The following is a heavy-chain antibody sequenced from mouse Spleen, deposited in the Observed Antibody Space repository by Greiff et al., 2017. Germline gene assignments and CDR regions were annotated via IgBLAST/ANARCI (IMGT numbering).Heavy chain of an antibody. CDR3: ARKDYYGLAY. Sequence: VNVVESGPGLVAPSQSLSITCTVSGFSLTSYGVHWVRQPPGKGLEWLGVIWAGGSTNYNSALMSRLSISKDNSKSQVFLKMNSLQTDDTAMYYCARKDYYGLAYWGQGTLVTVSA. CDR2: IWAGGST. D-gene: IGHD1-1*01. CDR1: GFSLTSYG. J-gene: IGHJ3*01. V-gene: IGHV2-9*02.